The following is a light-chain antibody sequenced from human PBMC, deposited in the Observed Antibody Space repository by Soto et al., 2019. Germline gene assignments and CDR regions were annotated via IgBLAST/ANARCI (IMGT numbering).Light chain of an antibody. CDR2: STY. Sequence: DIQMTQSPSSLSASVGDRVTITCRASQDIGNDLGWYQQKPGKAPKRLIYSTYSLQTGVPSRFSGSGSGTDFSLIISPLQPEDSATYFCLQHNSYPRTFGQGTKVDIK. CDR3: LQHNSYPRT. V-gene: IGKV1-17*01. CDR1: QDIGND. J-gene: IGKJ1*01.